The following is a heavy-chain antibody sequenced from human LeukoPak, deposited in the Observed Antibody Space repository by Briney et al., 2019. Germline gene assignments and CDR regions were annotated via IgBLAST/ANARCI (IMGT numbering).Heavy chain of an antibody. J-gene: IGHJ4*02. V-gene: IGHV4-61*02. Sequence: SETLSLTCTVSGGSISSGSYYWSWIRQPAGKGLEWIGRIYTSGSTNYNPSLKSRVTISVDTSKNQFSLKLSSVTAADTAVYYCARDPYYYDSSGYYGGYDYWGQGTLVTVSS. CDR3: ARDPYYYDSSGYYGGYDY. D-gene: IGHD3-22*01. CDR1: GGSISSGSYY. CDR2: IYTSGST.